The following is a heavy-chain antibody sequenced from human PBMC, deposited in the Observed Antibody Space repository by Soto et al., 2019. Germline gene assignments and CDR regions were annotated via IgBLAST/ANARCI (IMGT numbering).Heavy chain of an antibody. CDR3: ARQRLLRLKPDFDI. J-gene: IGHJ4*02. D-gene: IGHD2-21*02. CDR2: MYYSGSS. Sequence: QVQLQESGPGLVKPSETLSLTCSVSGGSTSDKSYFWGWVRQSPGKGREWIGSMYYSGSSYYNPSLKSRVAISVDTSRNQFSLKLRSVTAADTAVYFCARQRLLRLKPDFDIWGQGTLVTVSS. CDR1: GGSTSDKSYF. V-gene: IGHV4-39*01.